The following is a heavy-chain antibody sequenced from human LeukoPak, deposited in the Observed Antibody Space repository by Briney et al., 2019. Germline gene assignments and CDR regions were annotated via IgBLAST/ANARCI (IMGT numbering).Heavy chain of an antibody. CDR2: IWYDGSNK. J-gene: IGHJ4*02. CDR3: ASMTTVTTSYYFDY. V-gene: IGHV3-33*08. D-gene: IGHD4-17*01. CDR1: GSTFSDYG. Sequence: GGSLRLSCAASGSTFSDYGMHWVRQAPGKGLEWVAVIWYDGSNKYYADSVKGRFTISRDNSKNTLYLQMNSLRAEDTAVYYCASMTTVTTSYYFDYWGQGTLVTVSS.